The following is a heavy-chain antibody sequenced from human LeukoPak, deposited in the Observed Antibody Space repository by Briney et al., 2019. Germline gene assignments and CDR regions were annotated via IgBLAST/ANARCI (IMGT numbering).Heavy chain of an antibody. CDR2: IRKSGSIT. Sequence: GGSLRLSCVASGFTFSSYSMNWVRQAPGKGLERVSYIRKSGSITHYGDSVKGRFTISRDDARSSLYLQMNSLRAEDTAIYYCVRDPDALDYWGQGTLVTVSS. V-gene: IGHV3-48*01. J-gene: IGHJ4*02. CDR3: VRDPDALDY. CDR1: GFTFSSYS.